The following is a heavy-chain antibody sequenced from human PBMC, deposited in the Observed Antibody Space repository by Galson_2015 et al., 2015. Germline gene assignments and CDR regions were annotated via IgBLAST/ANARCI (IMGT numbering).Heavy chain of an antibody. Sequence: TLSLTCAVSGVSISSSSYHWSWIRQPAGKGLEWIGRIYTSGSTSYNPSLQGRVTMSRDTSKNQFSLKLSSVAAADTAVYYCARETTVTMWIDSWGQGTLVTVSS. CDR2: IYTSGST. D-gene: IGHD4-17*01. CDR3: ARETTVTMWIDS. V-gene: IGHV4-61*02. CDR1: GVSISSSSYH. J-gene: IGHJ4*02.